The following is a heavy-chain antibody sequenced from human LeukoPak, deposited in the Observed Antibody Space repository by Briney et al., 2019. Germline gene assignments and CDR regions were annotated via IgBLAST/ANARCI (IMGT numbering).Heavy chain of an antibody. V-gene: IGHV3-74*01. CDR1: GFTFSSYW. Sequence: GGSLRLSCAASGFTFSSYWMHWVRQAPGKGLVWVSRINSDGSSTSYADSVKGRFTISRDNAKNTLYLQMNSLQTEDTAVYYCTTIRMPKGGGVRIYYFDYWGQGTLVTVSS. CDR2: INSDGSST. CDR3: TTIRMPKGGGVRIYYFDY. D-gene: IGHD1-14*01. J-gene: IGHJ4*02.